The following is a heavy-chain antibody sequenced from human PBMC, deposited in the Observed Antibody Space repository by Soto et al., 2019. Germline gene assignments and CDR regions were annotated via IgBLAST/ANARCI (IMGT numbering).Heavy chain of an antibody. CDR2: IYSGGST. V-gene: IGHV3-66*02. CDR1: GFTVSSNY. J-gene: IGHJ4*02. Sequence: GGSLRLSCAASGFTVSSNYMSWVRQAPGKGLEWVSVIYSGGSTYYADSVKGRFTISRDNSKNTLYLQMNSLRAEDTAVYYCAKDQALNPSPSYYFDYWGQGTLVTVSS. CDR3: AKDQALNPSPSYYFDY.